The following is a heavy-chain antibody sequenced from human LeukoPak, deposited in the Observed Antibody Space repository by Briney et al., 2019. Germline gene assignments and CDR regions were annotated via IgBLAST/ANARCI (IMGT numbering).Heavy chain of an antibody. J-gene: IGHJ4*02. Sequence: SETLSLTCAVYGGSFSGYYWSWIRQPPGKGLEWIGEINHSGSTNYNPSLKSRVTISVDTSKNQFSLKLSSVTAADMAVYYCASLTMIVVPWGQGTLVTVSS. CDR3: ASLTMIVVP. CDR2: INHSGST. V-gene: IGHV4-34*01. D-gene: IGHD3-22*01. CDR1: GGSFSGYY.